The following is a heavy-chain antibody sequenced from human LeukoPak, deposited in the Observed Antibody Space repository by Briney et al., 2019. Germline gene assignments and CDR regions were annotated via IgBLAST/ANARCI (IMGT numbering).Heavy chain of an antibody. Sequence: PSETLSLTCSVSNGSISTYYWSWTRQSPGKGLEWIGYIYYGGTTSYNPSLKRRVTISVDSPKNHFSLRLTSLTAADTALYYCARHGGTLDYFDSWGPGSLVIVSS. J-gene: IGHJ4*02. CDR1: NGSISTYY. CDR2: IYYGGTT. D-gene: IGHD1-26*01. V-gene: IGHV4-59*08. CDR3: ARHGGTLDYFDS.